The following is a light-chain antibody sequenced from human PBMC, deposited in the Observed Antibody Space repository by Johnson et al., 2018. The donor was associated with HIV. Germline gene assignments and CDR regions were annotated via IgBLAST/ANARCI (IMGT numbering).Light chain of an antibody. CDR2: END. CDR1: SSNIGNNY. J-gene: IGLJ1*01. V-gene: IGLV1-51*02. CDR3: GTWDSSLSAFV. Sequence: QSVLTQSPSVSAAPGQKVTISCSGSSSNIGNNYVSWYQQLPGTAPKLLIYENDKRPSEIPDRFSGSKSGTSATLVITGLRTGDEADYYCGTWDSSLSAFVFGAGTTV.